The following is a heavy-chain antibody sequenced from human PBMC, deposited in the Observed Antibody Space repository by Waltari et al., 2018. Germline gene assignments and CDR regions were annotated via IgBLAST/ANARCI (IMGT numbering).Heavy chain of an antibody. Sequence: EEQLVESGGGLIQPGESLRVSCAVSGFTFSRYWMNWVRQGPGKGLVWVARINSDGIDTSYADSVKGRFTISRDNAKNTVYLQMKSLRVEDTAVYYCARMARKTYSSPVAGRDYYYGMDVWGLGTTVTVSS. V-gene: IGHV3-74*01. CDR1: GFTFSRYW. D-gene: IGHD6-13*01. J-gene: IGHJ6*02. CDR2: INSDGIDT. CDR3: ARMARKTYSSPVAGRDYYYGMDV.